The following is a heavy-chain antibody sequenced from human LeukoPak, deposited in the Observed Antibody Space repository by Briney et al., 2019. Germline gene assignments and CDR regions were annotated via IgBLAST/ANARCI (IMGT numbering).Heavy chain of an antibody. CDR3: AKDWTGTKPFDL. V-gene: IGHV3-21*04. Sequence: GGSLRLSCAASGFTFSSYSVNWVRQAPGKGLEWVSSISSSSSYIYYADSVKGRFTISRDNAKNSLYLQMNSLRAEDTAVYYCAKDWTGTKPFDLWGRGTLVTVSS. CDR1: GFTFSSYS. CDR2: ISSSSSYI. D-gene: IGHD3/OR15-3a*01. J-gene: IGHJ2*01.